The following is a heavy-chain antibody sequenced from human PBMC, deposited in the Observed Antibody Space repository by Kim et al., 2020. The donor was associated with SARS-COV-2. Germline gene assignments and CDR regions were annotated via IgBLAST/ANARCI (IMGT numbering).Heavy chain of an antibody. V-gene: IGHV3-30*04. D-gene: IGHD3-10*01. CDR2: ISWDGSNK. CDR3: ARSLAGSYDYGMYV. J-gene: IGHJ6*02. Sequence: GGSLRLSCAASGFTFSSYAMHWVRQAPGKGLEWVAVISWDGSNKYYADSVKGRFTISRDNSKNTLYLQMNSLRAEDTAVYYCARSLAGSYDYGMYVCGQGSTFTVS. CDR1: GFTFSSYA.